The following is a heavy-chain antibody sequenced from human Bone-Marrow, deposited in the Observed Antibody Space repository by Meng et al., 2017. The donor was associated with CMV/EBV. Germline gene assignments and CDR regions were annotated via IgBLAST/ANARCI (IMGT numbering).Heavy chain of an antibody. CDR3: ARDRLAAAGIRLYYFDY. J-gene: IGHJ4*02. D-gene: IGHD6-13*01. CDR1: GFIFSNYW. V-gene: IGHV3-7*01. Sequence: GESLKISCAASGFIFSNYWMSWVRQAPGKGLEWVAHIKEDGSEKNYADSLKGRFTISRDNAKNSLYLQMNSLRAEDTAVYYCARDRLAAAGIRLYYFDYWGQGTLVTVSS. CDR2: IKEDGSEK.